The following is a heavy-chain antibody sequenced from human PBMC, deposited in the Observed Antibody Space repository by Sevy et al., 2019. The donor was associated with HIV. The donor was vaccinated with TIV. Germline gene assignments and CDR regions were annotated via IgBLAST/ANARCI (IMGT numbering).Heavy chain of an antibody. J-gene: IGHJ6*03. CDR3: ARPWVYGDRKPYYYYMDV. D-gene: IGHD4-17*01. CDR1: GGSISSYY. V-gene: IGHV4-59*08. Sequence: SETLSLTCTVSGGSISSYYWSWIRQPPGKGLEWIGYIYYSGSTNYDPSLKSRVTISVDTSKNQFSLKLSSVTAADTAVYYCARPWVYGDRKPYYYYMDVWGKGTTVTVSS. CDR2: IYYSGST.